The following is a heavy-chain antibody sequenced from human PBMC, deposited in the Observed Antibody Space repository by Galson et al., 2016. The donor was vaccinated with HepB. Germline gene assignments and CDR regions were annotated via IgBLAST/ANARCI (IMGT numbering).Heavy chain of an antibody. CDR1: GGSVSSGSYY. Sequence: ETLSLTCTVSGGSVSSGSYYWNWIRQPPEKGLEWIGHVYYSGSTNYNPSLKSRVSISIDTSKNQFSLKMSSVTAADTAVYYCAREIIVVPDDTYYYGLDVWGQGTTVTVSS. CDR3: AREIIVVPDDTYYYGLDV. J-gene: IGHJ6*02. V-gene: IGHV4-61*01. CDR2: VYYSGST. D-gene: IGHD2-2*01.